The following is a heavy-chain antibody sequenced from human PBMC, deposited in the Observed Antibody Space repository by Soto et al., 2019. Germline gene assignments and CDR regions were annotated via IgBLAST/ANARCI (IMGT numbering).Heavy chain of an antibody. V-gene: IGHV4-39*01. CDR1: GGSISSSSYY. CDR2: IYYSGST. Sequence: SETLSLTCTVSGGSISSSSYYWGWIRQPPGKGLEWIGSIYYSGSTYYNPSLKSRVTISVDTSKNQFSLKLSSVTAADTAVYYCAGRYFDWSYYYYGMDVWGQGTTVTVSS. J-gene: IGHJ6*02. CDR3: AGRYFDWSYYYYGMDV. D-gene: IGHD3-9*01.